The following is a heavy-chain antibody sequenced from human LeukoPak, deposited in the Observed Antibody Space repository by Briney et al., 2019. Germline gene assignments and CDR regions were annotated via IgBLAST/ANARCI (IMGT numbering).Heavy chain of an antibody. CDR1: GGSISSGGYY. CDR2: IYYSGST. Sequence: SQTLSLTCTVSGGSISSGGYYWSWIRQHPGKGLEWIGYIYYSGSTYYNPSLKSRVTISVDTSKNQFSLKLSSVTAADTAVYYCARADYGDYEALNAFDIWGQGTMVTVPS. D-gene: IGHD4-17*01. J-gene: IGHJ3*02. CDR3: ARADYGDYEALNAFDI. V-gene: IGHV4-31*03.